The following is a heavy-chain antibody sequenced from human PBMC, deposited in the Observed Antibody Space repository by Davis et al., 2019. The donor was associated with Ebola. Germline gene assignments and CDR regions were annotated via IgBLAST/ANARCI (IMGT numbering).Heavy chain of an antibody. CDR2: IWFDGNNK. V-gene: IGHV3-33*01. CDR3: ARGQRLSEY. J-gene: IGHJ4*02. Sequence: GESLKISCVASGFSFSDYAMHWVRQAPGKGLEWVVDIWFDGNNKFYGDSVMGRFTISRDNSKNTVYLQMNSLRADDTAVYYCARGQRLSEYWGLGTLVTVSS. CDR1: GFSFSDYA.